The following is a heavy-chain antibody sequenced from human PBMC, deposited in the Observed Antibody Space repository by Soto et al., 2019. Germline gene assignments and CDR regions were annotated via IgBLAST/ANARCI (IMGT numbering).Heavy chain of an antibody. D-gene: IGHD5-18*01. V-gene: IGHV5-51*01. CDR2: IYPGDSDT. Sequence: PGESLKISCKGSGYSFTSYWIGWVRQMPGKGLEWMGIIYPGDSDTRYSPSFQGRVTISADKSISTAYLQGSSLKASDTAMYYCAAALTAMVPLFDYWGQGTLVTVSS. CDR1: GYSFTSYW. J-gene: IGHJ4*02. CDR3: AAALTAMVPLFDY.